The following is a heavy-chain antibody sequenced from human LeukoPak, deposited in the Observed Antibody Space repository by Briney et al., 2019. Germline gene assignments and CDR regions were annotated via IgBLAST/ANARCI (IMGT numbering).Heavy chain of an antibody. CDR2: ISGSGGST. CDR1: GFTFSSYG. CDR3: AKEGMFTAMASPKNY. J-gene: IGHJ4*02. Sequence: PGGSLRLSCAASGFTFSSYGMHWVRQAPGKGLEWVSAISGSGGSTYYADSVKGRFTISRDNSKNTLYLQMNSLRAEDTAVYYCAKEGMFTAMASPKNYWGQGTLVTVSS. V-gene: IGHV3-23*01. D-gene: IGHD5-18*01.